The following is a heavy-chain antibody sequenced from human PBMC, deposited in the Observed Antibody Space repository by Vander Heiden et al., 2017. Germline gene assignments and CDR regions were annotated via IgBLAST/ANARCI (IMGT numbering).Heavy chain of an antibody. Sequence: QLQLQESGPGLVKPSETLSLTCTVSGGSISSNNSYWAWIRQPPGKGLEWIGSIFYSGTTYNKPSRKRRVTMSVDTSKNQYSLKLSAVTDEETAVYYCARLGGRWLQVRWSTYFDDWCQGRLVPVSS. J-gene: IGHJ4*02. V-gene: IGHV4-39*01. D-gene: IGHD3-16*01. CDR3: ARLGGRWLQVRWSTYFDD. CDR1: GGSISSNNSY. CDR2: IFYSGTT.